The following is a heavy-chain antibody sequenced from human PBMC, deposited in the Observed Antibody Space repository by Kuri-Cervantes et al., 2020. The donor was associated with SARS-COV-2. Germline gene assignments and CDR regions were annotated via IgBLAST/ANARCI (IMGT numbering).Heavy chain of an antibody. CDR1: GFIFKNYG. Sequence: LSLTCAASGFIFKNYGINWVHQAPGKGLEWVAFIRHDGSDKFYADSVMGRFTIPRENSKSTVYLQMNSLSPEDTALYYCAKDWKVASRDNSPWYYLDNWGQGTPVTVSS. V-gene: IGHV3-30*02. D-gene: IGHD6-13*01. CDR2: IRHDGSDK. CDR3: AKDWKVASRDNSPWYYLDN. J-gene: IGHJ4*01.